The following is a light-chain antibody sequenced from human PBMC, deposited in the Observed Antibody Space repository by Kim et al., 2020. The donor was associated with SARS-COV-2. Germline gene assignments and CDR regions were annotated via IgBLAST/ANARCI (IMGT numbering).Light chain of an antibody. CDR1: QSVSGW. CDR3: QQSYNFPRT. Sequence: ASVGDRVTITCRERQSVSGWLNWYQQKPGKAPHLLIYRTSALQTGVPPRFSGSASGTDFTLTINTLQPEDFATYYCQQSYNFPRTFGQGTRVEIK. CDR2: RTS. V-gene: IGKV1-39*01. J-gene: IGKJ1*01.